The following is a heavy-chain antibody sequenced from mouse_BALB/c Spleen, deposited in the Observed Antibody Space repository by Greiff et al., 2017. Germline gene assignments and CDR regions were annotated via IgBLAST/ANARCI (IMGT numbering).Heavy chain of an antibody. Sequence: EVMLVESGGGLVKPGGSLKLSCAASGFTFSSFGMHWVRQAPEKGLEWVAYISSGSSTIYYADTVKGRFTISRDNPKNTLFLQMTSLRSEDTAMYYCARSHYGNSAWFAYWGQGTLVTVSA. CDR1: GFTFSSFG. V-gene: IGHV5-17*02. J-gene: IGHJ3*01. D-gene: IGHD2-1*01. CDR2: ISSGSSTI. CDR3: ARSHYGNSAWFAY.